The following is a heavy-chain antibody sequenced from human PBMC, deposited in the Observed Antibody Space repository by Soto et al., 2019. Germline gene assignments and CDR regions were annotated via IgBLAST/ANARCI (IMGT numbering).Heavy chain of an antibody. CDR1: GVSSSHYA. CDR2: SSSSRSP. Sequence: SETLSLTCTVSGVSSSHYAWSWIRQSPGKGLEWIGYSSSSRSPKYNPSLKGRVTISVDTSKNQFSLKLTSVTAADTAVYYCARGVRSDYYDSSGYLYFDYWGQGTLVTVSS. V-gene: IGHV4-59*12. D-gene: IGHD3-22*01. CDR3: ARGVRSDYYDSSGYLYFDY. J-gene: IGHJ4*02.